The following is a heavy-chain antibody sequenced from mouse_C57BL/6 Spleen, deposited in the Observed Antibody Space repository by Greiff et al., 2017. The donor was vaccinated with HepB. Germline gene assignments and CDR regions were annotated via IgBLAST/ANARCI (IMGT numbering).Heavy chain of an antibody. J-gene: IGHJ4*01. Sequence: EVKVVESGPELVKPGASVKMSCKASGYTFTDYNMHWVKQSHGKSLEWIGYINPNNGGTSYNQKFKGKATLTVNKSSSTAYMELRSLTSEDSAVYYCARYPIYDYDGDYYAMDYWGQGTSVTVSS. D-gene: IGHD2-4*01. V-gene: IGHV1-22*01. CDR2: INPNNGGT. CDR1: GYTFTDYN. CDR3: ARYPIYDYDGDYYAMDY.